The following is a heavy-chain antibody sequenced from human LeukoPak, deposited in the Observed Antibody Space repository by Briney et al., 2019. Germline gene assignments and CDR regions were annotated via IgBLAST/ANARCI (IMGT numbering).Heavy chain of an antibody. V-gene: IGHV4-59*08. CDR2: IYYGGST. D-gene: IGHD4-17*01. CDR3: ARLQFDYGDYPDAFDI. CDR1: GSSISSYY. J-gene: IGHJ3*02. Sequence: SETLSLTCTVSGSSISSYYWSWIRQPPGKGLEWIGYIYYGGSTNYNPSLKSRVTISVDTSKNQFSLKLSSVTAADTAVYYCARLQFDYGDYPDAFDIWGQGTMVTVSS.